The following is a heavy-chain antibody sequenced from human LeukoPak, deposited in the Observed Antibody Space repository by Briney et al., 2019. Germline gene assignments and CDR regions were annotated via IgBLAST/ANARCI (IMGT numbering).Heavy chain of an antibody. CDR1: GYTFTSYD. CDR3: ARGGKIFGVTNFDY. J-gene: IGHJ4*02. V-gene: IGHV1-8*03. Sequence: GASVNVSCKASGYTFTSYDINWVRQATGQGLEWMGWMNPNSGNTGYAQKFQGRVTITRSTSISTAYMELSSLRSEDTAVYYCARGGKIFGVTNFDYWGQGTLVTVSS. D-gene: IGHD3-3*01. CDR2: MNPNSGNT.